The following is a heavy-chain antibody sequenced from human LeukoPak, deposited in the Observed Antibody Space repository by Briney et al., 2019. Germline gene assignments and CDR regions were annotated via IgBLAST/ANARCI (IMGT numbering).Heavy chain of an antibody. CDR3: ARGRYYYDSSGTDAFDI. D-gene: IGHD3-22*01. J-gene: IGHJ3*02. CDR2: MNPNSGNT. Sequence: ASVKVPCKASGYTFTSYDINWVRQATGQGLEWMGWMNPNSGNTGYAQKFQGRVTMTRNTSISTAYMELSSLRSEDTAVYYCARGRYYYDSSGTDAFDIWGQGTMVTVSS. V-gene: IGHV1-8*01. CDR1: GYTFTSYD.